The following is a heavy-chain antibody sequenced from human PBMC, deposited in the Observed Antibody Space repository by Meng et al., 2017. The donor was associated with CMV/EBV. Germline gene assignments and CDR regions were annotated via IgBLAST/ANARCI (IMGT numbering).Heavy chain of an antibody. J-gene: IGHJ4*02. CDR1: GFTFTNAA. Sequence: LSRSCAASGFTFTNAAMPWVRQASGKGLEWIGRIKSNIDGGKIDYAAPVRGRFAISRDDSKATVYLQIDTLEIEDTGMYYCTTLLRGFWGQGTLVTVSS. CDR2: IKSNIDGGKI. V-gene: IGHV3-15*01. D-gene: IGHD2-15*01. CDR3: TTLLRGF.